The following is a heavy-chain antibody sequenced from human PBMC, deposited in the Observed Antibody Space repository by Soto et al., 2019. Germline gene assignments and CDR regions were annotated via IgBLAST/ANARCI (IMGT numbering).Heavy chain of an antibody. V-gene: IGHV2-26*01. CDR1: GFSLSNARMG. CDR2: IFSTDEK. J-gene: IGHJ4*02. CDR3: APIVLEYYYDSSGYYYMDY. D-gene: IGHD3-22*01. Sequence: QVTLKESGPVLVTPTETLTLTCTVSGFSLSNARMGVSWIRQPPGKALDWHAHIFSTDEKSYRTSLKSRLTISNDPSKSQVVLTMTNMDPVDTATYYCAPIVLEYYYDSSGYYYMDYWGQGTLVTVSS.